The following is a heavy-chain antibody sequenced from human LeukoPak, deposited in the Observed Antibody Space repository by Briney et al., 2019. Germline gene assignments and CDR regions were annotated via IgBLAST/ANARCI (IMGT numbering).Heavy chain of an antibody. J-gene: IGHJ4*02. CDR2: ISSSSSYI. Sequence: PGGSLRLSCAASGFTFSSYSMNWVRQAPGKGLEWVSSISSSSSYIYYEDSVKGRFTISRDNAKNSLYLQMNSLRAEDTAVYYCARDLGSGYYDSSGYYSGGVDYWGQGTLVTVSS. CDR1: GFTFSSYS. D-gene: IGHD3-22*01. CDR3: ARDLGSGYYDSSGYYSGGVDY. V-gene: IGHV3-21*01.